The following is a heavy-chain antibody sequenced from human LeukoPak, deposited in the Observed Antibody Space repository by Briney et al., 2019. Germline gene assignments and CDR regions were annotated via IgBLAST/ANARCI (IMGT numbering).Heavy chain of an antibody. Sequence: ASVKVSCKASGYTVSSYDINWVRQATGQGREWMGWMNPNSGNTGYAQKFQGRLNMTRNTSISTAYMELSSLRSEDTAVYYCARRVGSGWPVQHWGQGTLVTVSS. V-gene: IGHV1-8*01. D-gene: IGHD6-19*01. CDR1: GYTVSSYD. J-gene: IGHJ1*01. CDR2: MNPNSGNT. CDR3: ARRVGSGWPVQH.